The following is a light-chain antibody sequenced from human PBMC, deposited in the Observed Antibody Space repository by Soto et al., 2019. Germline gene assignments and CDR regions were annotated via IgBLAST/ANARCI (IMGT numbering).Light chain of an antibody. CDR3: SSYRSSSTLGV. Sequence: QSALTQPASVSGSPGQSITISCTGTSSDVGGYNYVSRYQQHPGKAPKLMIYEVSNRPSGVSNRFSGSKSGNTASLTISGLQADDEADYHCSSYRSSSTLGVFGGGTKLTVL. CDR1: SSDVGGYNY. J-gene: IGLJ2*01. V-gene: IGLV2-14*01. CDR2: EVS.